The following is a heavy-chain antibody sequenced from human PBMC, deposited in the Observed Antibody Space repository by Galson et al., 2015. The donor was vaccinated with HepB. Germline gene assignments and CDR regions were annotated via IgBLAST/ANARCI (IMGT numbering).Heavy chain of an antibody. D-gene: IGHD2-15*01. V-gene: IGHV1-69*13. J-gene: IGHJ4*02. CDR1: GGTFSSYA. Sequence: SVKVSCKASGGTFSSYAISWVRQAPGQGLEWMGGIIPIFGTANYAQKFQGRVTITADASTSTAYMELSSLRSEDTAVYYCARSPNNSSLYPGVDYWGQGTLVTVSS. CDR3: ARSPNNSSLYPGVDY. CDR2: IIPIFGTA.